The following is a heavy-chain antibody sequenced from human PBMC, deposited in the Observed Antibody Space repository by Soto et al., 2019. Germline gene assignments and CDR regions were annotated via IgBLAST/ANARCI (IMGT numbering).Heavy chain of an antibody. CDR1: GGSFSGYY. CDR3: ARGRRIAAADTNWFDP. Sequence: SETLSLTCAVYGGSFSGYYWSWIRQPPGKGLEWIGEINHSGSTNYNPSLKSRVTISVDTSKNQFSLKLSSVTAADTAVYYCARGRRIAAADTNWFDPWGQGTLVTVSS. V-gene: IGHV4-34*01. CDR2: INHSGST. J-gene: IGHJ5*02. D-gene: IGHD6-13*01.